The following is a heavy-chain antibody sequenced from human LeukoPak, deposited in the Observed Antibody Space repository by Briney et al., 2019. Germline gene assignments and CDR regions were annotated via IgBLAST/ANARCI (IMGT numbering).Heavy chain of an antibody. V-gene: IGHV4-39*01. CDR1: GGSISSSSYY. CDR2: IYYSGST. D-gene: IGHD3-3*01. J-gene: IGHJ4*02. CDR3: ATSNYDFWSGYDLYYFDY. Sequence: SETLSLTCTVSGGSISSSSYYWGWIRQPPGKGLEWIGSIYYSGSTYYNPSLKSRVTISVDTSKNQFSLKLSSVTAADTAVYYCATSNYDFWSGYDLYYFDYWGQGTLVTVSS.